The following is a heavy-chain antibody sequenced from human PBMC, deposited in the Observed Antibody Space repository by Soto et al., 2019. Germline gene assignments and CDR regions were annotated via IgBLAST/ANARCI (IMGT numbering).Heavy chain of an antibody. CDR3: ARTDFMSYYYGMDV. Sequence: QVTLKESGPVLVKPTETLTLTCIVSGFSLSNSRMGVSWIRQPPGKALEWLAHIFSNDEKSYSTSLRSRLTISNDTSKSQVVLTMTNMDPVDTATYYCARTDFMSYYYGMDVWGQGTTVTVSS. CDR2: IFSNDEK. V-gene: IGHV2-26*01. D-gene: IGHD3-3*01. CDR1: GFSLSNSRMG. J-gene: IGHJ6*02.